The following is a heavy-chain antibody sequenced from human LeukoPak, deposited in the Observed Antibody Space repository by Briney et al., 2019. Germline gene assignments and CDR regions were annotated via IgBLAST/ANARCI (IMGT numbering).Heavy chain of an antibody. CDR3: VRDHHWGFDS. J-gene: IGHJ4*02. Sequence: PGGSLRLSCAASGFTFTSYSMNWVRQTRGKGLEWVSYIRSRPSTIYYADSVKGRFTISRDDAKNSLYLQMNSLRAEDTAIYYCVRDHHWGFDSWGQGTQVTVSS. D-gene: IGHD7-27*01. V-gene: IGHV3-48*01. CDR2: IRSRPSTI. CDR1: GFTFTSYS.